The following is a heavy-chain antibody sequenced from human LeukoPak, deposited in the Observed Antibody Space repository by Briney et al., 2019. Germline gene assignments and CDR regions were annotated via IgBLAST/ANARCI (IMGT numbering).Heavy chain of an antibody. CDR3: GRDPYYYVWGIYRYHAFDI. Sequence: GASVKVSCKASGYTFTGYYMHWVRQAPGQGLEWMGWINPNSGGTNYAQKFQGRVTMTRDTSISTAYMELSRLRSDGPAVYYWGRDPYYYVWGIYRYHAFDIWGQGTMVTVSS. CDR1: GYTFTGYY. V-gene: IGHV1-2*02. J-gene: IGHJ3*02. D-gene: IGHD3-16*02. CDR2: INPNSGGT.